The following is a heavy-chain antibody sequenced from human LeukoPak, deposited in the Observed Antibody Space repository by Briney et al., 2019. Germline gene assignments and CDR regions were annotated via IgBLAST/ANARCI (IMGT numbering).Heavy chain of an antibody. D-gene: IGHD3-3*01. Sequence: SETLSLTCTVSGGSISSYYWSWIRQPPGKGLEWIGYIYYSGSTNYNPSLKSRVTISVDTSKNQFSLKLSSVTAADTAVYYCARGSRYSDFWSGFKNAFDIWGQGTMVTVSS. CDR1: GGSISSYY. CDR2: IYYSGST. V-gene: IGHV4-59*08. CDR3: ARGSRYSDFWSGFKNAFDI. J-gene: IGHJ3*02.